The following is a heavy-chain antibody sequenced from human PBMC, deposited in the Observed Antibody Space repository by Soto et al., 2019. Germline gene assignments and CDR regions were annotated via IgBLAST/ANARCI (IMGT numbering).Heavy chain of an antibody. J-gene: IGHJ5*02. CDR2: IIPMFGTA. CDR1: GGTFSRDA. D-gene: IGHD2-15*01. CDR3: ARGVVVVAASQLGWFDP. Sequence: QVQLVQSGAEVKKPGSSGKVSCKAAGGTFSRDAISWVRQAPGQGLEWMGGIIPMFGTAKYVQKFQGRLTITADESTTTAYMELRSLRSDDTAVHYCARGVVVVAASQLGWFDPWGQGTLVTVSS. V-gene: IGHV1-69*01.